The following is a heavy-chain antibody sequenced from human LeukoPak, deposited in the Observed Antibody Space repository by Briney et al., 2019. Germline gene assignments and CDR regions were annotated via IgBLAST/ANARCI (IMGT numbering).Heavy chain of an antibody. CDR2: IYHSGST. D-gene: IGHD1-26*01. CDR1: GGSISSSSYY. CDR3: AAYSGSSTPYY. V-gene: IGHV4-39*07. J-gene: IGHJ4*02. Sequence: PSETLSLTCTVSGGSISSSSYYWGWIRQPPGKGLEWIGSIYHSGSTYYNPSLKSRVTISVDTSKNQFSLKLSSVTAADTAVYYCAAYSGSSTPYYWGQGTLVTVSS.